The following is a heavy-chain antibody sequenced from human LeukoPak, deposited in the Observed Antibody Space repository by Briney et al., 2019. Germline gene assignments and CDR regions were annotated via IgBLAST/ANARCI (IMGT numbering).Heavy chain of an antibody. Sequence: GRSLRLSCAASGFTFDDYAMHWVRQAPGKGLEWVSGISWNSGSIGYADSVKGRFTISRDNAKNSLYLQMSSLRAEDMALYYCAKGYSSGWGPFDYWGEGTLVTVSS. CDR1: GFTFDDYA. CDR2: ISWNSGSI. D-gene: IGHD6-19*01. V-gene: IGHV3-9*03. J-gene: IGHJ4*02. CDR3: AKGYSSGWGPFDY.